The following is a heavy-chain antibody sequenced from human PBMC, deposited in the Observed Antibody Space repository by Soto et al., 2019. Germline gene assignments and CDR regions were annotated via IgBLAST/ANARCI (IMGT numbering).Heavy chain of an antibody. CDR3: ARARAADYGSGSLDY. D-gene: IGHD3-10*01. CDR1: GFTFSSYS. CDR2: ISSSSSYI. J-gene: IGHJ4*02. Sequence: EVQLVESGGGLVKPGGSLRLSCAASGFTFSSYSMNWVRQAPGKGLEWVSSISSSSSYIYYADSVKGRFTISRDNAKNSLYLKMNSLRAEDTAVYYCARARAADYGSGSLDYWGQGTLVTVSS. V-gene: IGHV3-21*01.